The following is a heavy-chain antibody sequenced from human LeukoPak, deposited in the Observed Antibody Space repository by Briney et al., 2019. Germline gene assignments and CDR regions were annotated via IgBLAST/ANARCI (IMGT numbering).Heavy chain of an antibody. CDR3: AKEGDEFRGYLDV. J-gene: IGHJ6*03. CDR2: IHNDGTQG. CDR1: GFTFSRLG. Sequence: GGSLRLSCAASGFTFSRLGMQWVREAPGKGLEWVAVIHNDGTQGQYADSVKGRFTISKDNSQNTLYLQMNNLRDDDTAVYYCAKEGDEFRGYLDVWGKGTTVTVSS. D-gene: IGHD3-16*01. V-gene: IGHV3-30*02.